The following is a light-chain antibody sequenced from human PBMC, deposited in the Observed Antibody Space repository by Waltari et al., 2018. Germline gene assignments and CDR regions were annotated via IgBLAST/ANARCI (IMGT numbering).Light chain of an antibody. V-gene: IGKV2-28*01. CDR3: MQSLRALWT. Sequence: QSLLQSKGYNYVDWYLQKPGQAPQLLIYFGSNLASGVADRFSGSGAGTDCILKISRVEAEDVGVYYCMQSLRALWTFGQGTKVEIK. CDR1: QSLLQSKGYNY. CDR2: FGS. J-gene: IGKJ1*01.